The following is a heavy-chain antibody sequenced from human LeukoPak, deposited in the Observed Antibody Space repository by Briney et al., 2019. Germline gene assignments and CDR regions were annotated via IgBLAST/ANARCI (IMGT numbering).Heavy chain of an antibody. CDR1: GFTFSSYS. J-gene: IGHJ4*02. V-gene: IGHV3-48*01. Sequence: GSLRLSCAASGFTFSSYSMNWVRQAPGKGLEWGSYISSSSSTIYYADSVKGRFTISRDNAKNSLYLQMNSLRAEDTAVYYCARDVVAATANYFDYWGQGTLVTVSS. CDR2: ISSSSSTI. D-gene: IGHD2-15*01. CDR3: ARDVVAATANYFDY.